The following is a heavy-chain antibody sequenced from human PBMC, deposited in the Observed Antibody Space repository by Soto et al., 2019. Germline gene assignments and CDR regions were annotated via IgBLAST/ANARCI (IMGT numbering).Heavy chain of an antibody. CDR2: ISWNSDNI. Sequence: GGSLRLSCAASGFTFDDYAMHWVRQVPGKGLEWVSGISWNSDNIGYADSVKGRFTISRDNAKNSLYLQMNSLRAEDTALYYCAKDIRSSFHWGCFDYWGQGTLVTVSS. J-gene: IGHJ4*02. V-gene: IGHV3-9*01. CDR1: GFTFDDYA. CDR3: AKDIRSSFHWGCFDY. D-gene: IGHD7-27*01.